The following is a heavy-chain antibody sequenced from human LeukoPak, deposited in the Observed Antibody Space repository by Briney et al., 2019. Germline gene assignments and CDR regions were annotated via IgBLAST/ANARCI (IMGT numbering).Heavy chain of an antibody. CDR3: ARSTCGGDCPGDGMDV. J-gene: IGHJ6*02. CDR1: GFTFSSYA. V-gene: IGHV3-30-3*01. Sequence: PGGSLRLSCAASGFTFSSYAMHWVRQAPGKGLEWVAVISYDGSNKYYADSVKGRFTISRDNSKNTLYLQMNSLRAEDTAVYYCARSTCGGDCPGDGMDVWGQGTTVTVSS. CDR2: ISYDGSNK. D-gene: IGHD2-21*02.